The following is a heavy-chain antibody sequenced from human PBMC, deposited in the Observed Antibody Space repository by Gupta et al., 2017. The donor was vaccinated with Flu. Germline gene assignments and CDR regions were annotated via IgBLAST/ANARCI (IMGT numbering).Heavy chain of an antibody. Sequence: EVQLVESGGGLVKPGGSLRLSCAASGFTFSNAWMSWVRQDPGKGLEWVGRIKSKTDGGTTDYAAPVKGRFTISRDDSKNTLYLQMNSLKTEDTAVYYCTTRGDLEWFLNVDYWGQGTLVTVSS. CDR1: GFTFSNAW. CDR2: IKSKTDGGTT. D-gene: IGHD3-3*01. CDR3: TTRGDLEWFLNVDY. V-gene: IGHV3-15*01. J-gene: IGHJ4*02.